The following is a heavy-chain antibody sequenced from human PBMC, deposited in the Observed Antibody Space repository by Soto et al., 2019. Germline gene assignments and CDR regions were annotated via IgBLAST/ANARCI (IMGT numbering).Heavy chain of an antibody. CDR2: IYWDDDK. CDR1: GFSLSTSGVG. V-gene: IGHV2-5*02. J-gene: IGHJ6*03. Sequence: SGPTLVNPTQTLTLTCTFSGFSLSTSGVGVGWIRQPPGKALEWLALIYWDDDKRYSPSLKSRLTITKDTSKNQVVLTMTNMDPVDTATYYCAHISQDHKDYYYYYMDVWGKGTTVTVSS. CDR3: AHISQDHKDYYYYYMDV.